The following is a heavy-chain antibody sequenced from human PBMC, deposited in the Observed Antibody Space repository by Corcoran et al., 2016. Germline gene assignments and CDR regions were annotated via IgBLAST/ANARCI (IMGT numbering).Heavy chain of an antibody. V-gene: IGHV4-34*01. D-gene: IGHD3-22*01. CDR2: INHSGST. CDR1: GGSFSGYY. J-gene: IGHJ4*02. Sequence: QVQLQQWGAGLLKPSETLSLTCAVYGGSFSGYYWSWIRQPPGKGLEWIGEINHSGSTNYNPSLKSRVTISVDTSKNQFSLKLSSVTAADTAVYYCARRGPYYYDSSGYYLPNPAWFDYWGQGTLVTVSS. CDR3: ARRGPYYYDSSGYYLPNPAWFDY.